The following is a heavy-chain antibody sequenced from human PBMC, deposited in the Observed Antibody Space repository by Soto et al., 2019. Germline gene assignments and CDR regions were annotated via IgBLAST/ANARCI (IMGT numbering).Heavy chain of an antibody. CDR2: ISASNGNT. Sequence: QVQLVQSGAEVKNSGASVKVSCKASGYTFTSYGFSWVRQAPGQGLEWMGWISASNGNTNYAQKLQGRVTMTTDTSTGKSYMELRSLRSDDTATYYCARDSVGYWCDGVCYQGYYYFAMDVWGQGTTVTVS. J-gene: IGHJ6*02. D-gene: IGHD2-8*01. CDR3: ARDSVGYWCDGVCYQGYYYFAMDV. CDR1: GYTFTSYG. V-gene: IGHV1-18*01.